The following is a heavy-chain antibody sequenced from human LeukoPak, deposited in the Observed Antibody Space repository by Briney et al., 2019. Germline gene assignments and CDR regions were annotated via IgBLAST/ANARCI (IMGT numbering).Heavy chain of an antibody. CDR2: TYYSGST. D-gene: IGHD6-13*01. Sequence: SETLSLTCTVSGGSISSYYWSWIRQPPGKGLEWIGYTYYSGSTNYNPSLKSRVTISVDTSKNQFSLKLSSVTAADTAVYYCARVKAAAGLIDYWGQGTLVTVSS. CDR1: GGSISSYY. V-gene: IGHV4-59*01. CDR3: ARVKAAAGLIDY. J-gene: IGHJ4*02.